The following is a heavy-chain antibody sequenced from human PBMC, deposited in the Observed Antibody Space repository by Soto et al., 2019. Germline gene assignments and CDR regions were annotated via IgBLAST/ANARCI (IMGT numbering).Heavy chain of an antibody. V-gene: IGHV3-9*01. CDR2: INWNSGSL. J-gene: IGHJ4*02. CDR1: GFTFDDYA. D-gene: IGHD6-19*01. CDR3: AKPKQWLVSGITLYFDY. Sequence: GGSLRLSCAASGFTFDDYAMHWVRQAPGKGLEWVSGINWNSGSLGYADSVKGRFTISRDNAKNSLYLQMNSLRAEDTALYYCAKPKQWLVSGITLYFDYWGQGTLVTVSS.